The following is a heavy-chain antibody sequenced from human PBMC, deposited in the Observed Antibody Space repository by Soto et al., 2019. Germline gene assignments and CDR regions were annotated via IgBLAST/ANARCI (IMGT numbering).Heavy chain of an antibody. V-gene: IGHV4-4*07. CDR1: GGSISSYH. D-gene: IGHD1-7*01. CDR3: ARESGDNWDYEAY. J-gene: IGHJ4*02. CDR2: IYTSGNT. Sequence: QVQLQESGPGLAKPLETLSLTCTVSGGSISSYHWSWIRQSAGKGLEWIGRIYTSGNTHYNPSLKSRVTVSIDTSKNQFFLTVNSVTAADSAVYYCARESGDNWDYEAYWGQGTPVTVSS.